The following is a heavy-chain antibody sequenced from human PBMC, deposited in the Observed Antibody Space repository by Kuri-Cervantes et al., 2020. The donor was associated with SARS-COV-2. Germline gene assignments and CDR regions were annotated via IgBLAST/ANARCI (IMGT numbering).Heavy chain of an antibody. CDR3: ARGWGGYCSSTSCYYYYYGMDV. CDR2: IYYSGST. V-gene: IGHV4-30-4*01. CDR1: GGSISSGDYY. J-gene: IGHJ6*02. D-gene: IGHD2-2*01. Sequence: SETLSLTCTVSGGSISSGDYYWSWIRQPPGKGLEWIGYIYYSGSTYYNPSLKSRVTISVDTSKNQFSLKLSSVTATGTAVYYCARGWGGYCSSTSCYYYYYGMDVWGQGTTVTVSS.